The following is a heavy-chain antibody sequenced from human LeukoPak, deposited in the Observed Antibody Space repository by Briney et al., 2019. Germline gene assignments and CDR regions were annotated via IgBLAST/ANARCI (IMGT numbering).Heavy chain of an antibody. Sequence: GESLKISCKGSGYSFTSYWIGWLRQMPAKGLEWMGNIYPGDSDTRYNPSFQGQLTISSNNSISNSYQQRSSLMSSDTAMYYCARSHDYVWGSYRYTKYYFDYWGQGTLVTVS. CDR3: ARSHDYVWGSYRYTKYYFDY. CDR1: GYSFTSYW. V-gene: IGHV5-51*01. J-gene: IGHJ4*02. CDR2: IYPGDSDT. D-gene: IGHD3-16*02.